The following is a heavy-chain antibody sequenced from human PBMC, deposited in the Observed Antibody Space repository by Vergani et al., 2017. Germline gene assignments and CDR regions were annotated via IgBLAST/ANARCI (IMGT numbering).Heavy chain of an antibody. CDR3: ARGSGLGASCYKPLFDY. J-gene: IGHJ4*02. D-gene: IGHD4/OR15-4a*01. Sequence: QVQLQESGPGLVKPSQTLSLTCTVSGGSINSHNYYWSWIRQPAGRELEWIGRIHTSGSTNYNHSFNSRVTMSGDTSKNQFSLNLTSVPAADTAVYFCARGSGLGASCYKPLFDYWGQGILVTVSS. CDR2: IHTSGST. CDR1: GGSINSHNYY. V-gene: IGHV4-61*02.